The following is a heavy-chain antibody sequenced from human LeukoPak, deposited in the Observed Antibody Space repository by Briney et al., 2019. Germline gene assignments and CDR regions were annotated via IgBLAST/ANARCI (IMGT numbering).Heavy chain of an antibody. CDR2: ISGSGGST. Sequence: GGSLRLSCAASRFSFSNYAMSWVRQAPGKGLEWVSTISGSGGSTYYADSVKGRFTISRDNSKNTLYLQMNSLRAEDTAVYYCAKGGPFGVLTPYYFDYWGQGTLATVSP. J-gene: IGHJ4*02. CDR1: RFSFSNYA. V-gene: IGHV3-23*01. D-gene: IGHD3-3*01. CDR3: AKGGPFGVLTPYYFDY.